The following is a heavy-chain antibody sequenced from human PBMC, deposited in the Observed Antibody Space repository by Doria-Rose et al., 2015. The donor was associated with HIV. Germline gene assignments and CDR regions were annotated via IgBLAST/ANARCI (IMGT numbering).Heavy chain of an antibody. J-gene: IGHJ4*02. Sequence: QVQLVQSGAEVKKPGSSVKVSCKASGGTFSRYPISWVRQAPGQGLEWMGRIIPVLGIRNYAQKFQGRVTITADESTSTAYIELSNLRSEDTAVYYCATTWSGYHLDYWSEGTMVTVAS. D-gene: IGHD3-3*01. V-gene: IGHV1-69*04. CDR1: GGTFSRYP. CDR2: IIPVLGIR. CDR3: ATTWSGYHLDY.